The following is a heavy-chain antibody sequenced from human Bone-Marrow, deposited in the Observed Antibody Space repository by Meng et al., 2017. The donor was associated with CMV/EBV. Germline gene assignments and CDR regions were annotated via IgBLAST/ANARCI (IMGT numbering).Heavy chain of an antibody. CDR2: IDPSGDSP. D-gene: IGHD4-17*01. CDR3: ARDAPGEEKWD. CDR1: GYTFTNSF. J-gene: IGHJ4*02. V-gene: IGHV1-46*01. Sequence: ASVKVSCKTSGYTFTNSFFHWVRQAPGQGLEWMARIDPSGDSPTYAQNFQGRVTMTRDTPTTTVYLDLTRLTSGDTAMYYCARDAPGEEKWDWGQGKLVTVSS.